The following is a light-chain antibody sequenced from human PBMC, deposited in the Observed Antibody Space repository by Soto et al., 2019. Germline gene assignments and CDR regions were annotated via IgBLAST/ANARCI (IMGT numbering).Light chain of an antibody. CDR1: SSDVGDYDY. J-gene: IGLJ1*01. V-gene: IGLV2-11*01. CDR2: DVS. Sequence: SALTQPRSVSGSPGQSVTISCTGTSSDVGDYDYVSWYQQHPGGAPKVMIYDVSKRPSGVPGRFSGSKSGNTASLTISGLQAEDEADYFCCSYAGNYTLVFGTGTKVTVL. CDR3: CSYAGNYTLV.